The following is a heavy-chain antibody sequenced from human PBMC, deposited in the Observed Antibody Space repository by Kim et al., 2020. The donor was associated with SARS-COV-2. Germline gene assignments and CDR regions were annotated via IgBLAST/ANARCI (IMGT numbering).Heavy chain of an antibody. V-gene: IGHV3-30*01. CDR3: ARGGVYSSSGGRFTVPLDY. Sequence: GRFTISRDNSKNTLYLQMNSLRAEDTAVYYCARGGVYSSSGGRFTVPLDYWGQGTLVTVSS. D-gene: IGHD6-13*01. J-gene: IGHJ4*02.